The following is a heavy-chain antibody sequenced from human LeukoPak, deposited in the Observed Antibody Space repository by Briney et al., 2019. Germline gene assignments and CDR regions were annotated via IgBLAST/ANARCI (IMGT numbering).Heavy chain of an antibody. CDR2: ISNDGVT. D-gene: IGHD3-10*01. Sequence: GGSLRLSCATSDFPVSDNYMSWVRQAPGRGLGWVSVISNDGVTDYADSVKGRFTISRDDSNDTVFLQMSSLRPEDTAVYYCGGSGSYYTPSYYWGQGTLVTVSS. CDR3: GGSGSYYTPSYY. V-gene: IGHV3-53*01. CDR1: DFPVSDNY. J-gene: IGHJ4*02.